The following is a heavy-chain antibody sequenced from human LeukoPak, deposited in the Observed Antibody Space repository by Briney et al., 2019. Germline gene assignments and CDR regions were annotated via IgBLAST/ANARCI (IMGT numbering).Heavy chain of an antibody. D-gene: IGHD3-16*01. CDR1: GFTFSSYW. CDR3: ARPLTDSWGSYWFDS. V-gene: IGHV3-7*01. CDR2: IKQDGSQK. J-gene: IGHJ5*01. Sequence: GRSLRLSCAASGFTFSSYWMSWVRQAPGKGLEWLANIKQDGSQKYHVDSVKGRFTISRDNAKNSLYLQMNSLGAEDTAVYYCARPLTDSWGSYWFDSWGQGTLVTVSS.